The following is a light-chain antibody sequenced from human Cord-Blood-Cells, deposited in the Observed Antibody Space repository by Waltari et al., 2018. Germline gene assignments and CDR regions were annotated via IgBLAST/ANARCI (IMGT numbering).Light chain of an antibody. Sequence: SYELTQPPSVSVSPGQTASITCSGDKLGDQYACWYQQKPGQSPVLVIYQDRKWPSGIPERFSGSNSGNTATLTISGTQAMDEADYYCQAWDSSTVVFGGGTKLTVL. V-gene: IGLV3-1*01. CDR2: QDR. CDR3: QAWDSSTVV. CDR1: KLGDQY. J-gene: IGLJ2*01.